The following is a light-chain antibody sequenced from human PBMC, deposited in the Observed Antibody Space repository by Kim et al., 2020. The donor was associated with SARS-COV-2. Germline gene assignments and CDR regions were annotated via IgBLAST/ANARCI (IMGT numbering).Light chain of an antibody. CDR3: KHYINLPRL. Sequence: DIQMTQSPSSLSASVGDRVTITCQASQDISNYLNWYQQKPGKAPKLLIYDASNLETGVPSRFSGSGSGTDFTFTISSLQPEVLATYYFKHYINLPRLFGGGT. V-gene: IGKV1-33*01. CDR1: QDISNY. CDR2: DAS. J-gene: IGKJ4*01.